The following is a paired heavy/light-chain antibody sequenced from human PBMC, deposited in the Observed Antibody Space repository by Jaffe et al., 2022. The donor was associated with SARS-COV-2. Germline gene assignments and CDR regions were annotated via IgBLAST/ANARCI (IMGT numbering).Light chain of an antibody. CDR2: GAS. J-gene: IGKJ1*01. V-gene: IGKV3-20*01. CDR3: QQYGKT. CDR1: QSVSSSY. Sequence: EIVLTQSPGTLSLSPGERATLSCRASQSVSSSYLAWYQQKPGQAPRLLIYGASSRATGIPDRFSGSGSGTDFTLTISRLEPEDFAVYYCQQYGKTFGQGTKVEIK.
Heavy chain of an antibody. CDR1: GGSISNYY. CDR3: ARVDPNSGSYD. CDR2: IYYSGST. D-gene: IGHD1-26*01. V-gene: IGHV4-59*01. Sequence: QVHLQESGPGLVKPSETLSLTCTVSGGSISNYYWSWIRQPPGKGLEWIGYIYYSGSTNYNPSLKSRATISVDTSKNQFSLKLSSVTAADTAVYYCARVDPNSGSYDWGQGTLVTVSS. J-gene: IGHJ4*02.